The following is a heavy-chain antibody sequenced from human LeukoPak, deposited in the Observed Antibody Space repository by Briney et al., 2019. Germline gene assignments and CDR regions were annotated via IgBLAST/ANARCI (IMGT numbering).Heavy chain of an antibody. V-gene: IGHV4-61*08. Sequence: SETLSLTCIVSGASFSSGDHHRSWIRQAPGKGLEWIGHNMNTYYNPSLKSRVTISIDTSKNQFSLKLSSVTAADTAVYYCAREARGFGELFFDYWGQGTLVTVSS. CDR2: NMNT. D-gene: IGHD3-10*01. CDR1: GASFSSGDHH. CDR3: AREARGFGELFFDY. J-gene: IGHJ4*02.